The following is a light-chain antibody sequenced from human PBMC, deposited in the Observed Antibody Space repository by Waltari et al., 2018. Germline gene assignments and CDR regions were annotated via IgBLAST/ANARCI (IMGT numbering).Light chain of an antibody. V-gene: IGKV1-39*01. Sequence: DIQMTQSPSSRSASVGDRVTITGRASQSISSYLNWYQQKPGKAPKLLIYASSSLQSGVPSRFSCSGSLTDFTLTISSLQPEDFATYYCQQSYSTPLTFGGGTKVEIK. CDR3: QQSYSTPLT. CDR2: ASS. CDR1: QSISSY. J-gene: IGKJ4*01.